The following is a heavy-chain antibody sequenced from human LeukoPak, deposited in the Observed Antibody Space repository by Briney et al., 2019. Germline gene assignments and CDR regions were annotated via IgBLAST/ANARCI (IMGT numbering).Heavy chain of an antibody. Sequence: PSETLSLTCSVSGVSISSSNSYWGWLRQPPGKGLEWIGSIYYTGNTYYNASLKSQVSISIDTSKNQFSLRLTSVTAADTAVYFCARQTGSGLFILPGGQGTLVTVSS. J-gene: IGHJ4*02. D-gene: IGHD3/OR15-3a*01. V-gene: IGHV4-39*01. CDR1: GVSISSSNSY. CDR2: IYYTGNT. CDR3: ARQTGSGLFILP.